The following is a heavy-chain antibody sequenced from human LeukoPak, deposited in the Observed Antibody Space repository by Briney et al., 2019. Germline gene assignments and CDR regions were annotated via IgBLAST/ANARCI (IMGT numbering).Heavy chain of an antibody. J-gene: IGHJ4*02. CDR3: ARGASTFDY. D-gene: IGHD2-2*01. CDR1: EFTFSSFW. V-gene: IGHV3-7*01. CDR2: IKQDGSEI. Sequence: GGSLRLFCVASEFTFSSFWMTWVRQAPGKGLEWVANIKQDGSEIHYVDSLKGRFTISRDNAENSLYLQMNSLRAEDTAVYYCARGASTFDYWGQGTLVTVSS.